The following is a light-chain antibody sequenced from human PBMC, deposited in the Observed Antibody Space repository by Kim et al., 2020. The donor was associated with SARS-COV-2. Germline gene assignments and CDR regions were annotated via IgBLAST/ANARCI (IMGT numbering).Light chain of an antibody. J-gene: IGLJ2*01. CDR3: NSRDTSGNIHVG. V-gene: IGLV3-19*01. CDR1: RHRRYY. Sequence: QKDRRTRQGDRHRRYYASWYKQKTRQAAVLVIYGKNNRPGGIPDRFSGSIAGNTASLIITEAQAEDEADYYCNSRDTSGNIHVGFGGGTQLTVL. CDR2: GKN.